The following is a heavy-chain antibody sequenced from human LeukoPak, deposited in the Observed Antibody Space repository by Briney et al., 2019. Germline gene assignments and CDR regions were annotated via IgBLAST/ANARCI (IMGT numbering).Heavy chain of an antibody. CDR2: INPNSGVT. D-gene: IGHD4-23*01. V-gene: IGHV1-2*04. CDR1: GYTFTGYY. J-gene: IGHJ6*02. CDR3: SIDRVVTGVGDSYYGMDV. Sequence: ASVKLSSKASGYTFTGYYMHWVRQAPGQGLEWMAWINPNSGVTNYAHKFHGCFTMTMHSSISTSYIDLTRLRSHDMALYYCSIDRVVTGVGDSYYGMDVWGQGTTVTVSS.